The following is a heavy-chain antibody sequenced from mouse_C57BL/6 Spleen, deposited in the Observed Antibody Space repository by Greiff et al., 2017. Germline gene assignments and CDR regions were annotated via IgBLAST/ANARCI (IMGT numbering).Heavy chain of an antibody. CDR1: GYTFTSYW. CDR2: IYPGSGST. Sequence: VKVVESGAELVKPGASVKMSCKASGYTFTSYWITWVKQRPGQGLEWIGDIYPGSGSTNYNEKFKSKATLTVDTSSSTAYMQLSSLTSEDSAVYYCARARWFAYWGQGTLVTVSA. V-gene: IGHV1-55*01. CDR3: ARARWFAY. J-gene: IGHJ3*01.